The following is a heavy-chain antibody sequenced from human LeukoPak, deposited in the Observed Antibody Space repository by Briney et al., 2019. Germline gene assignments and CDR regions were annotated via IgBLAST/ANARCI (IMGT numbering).Heavy chain of an antibody. CDR2: ISSSSSYI. CDR1: GFTFSSYS. V-gene: IGHV3-21*01. Sequence: PGGSLRLSCAASGFTFSSYSMNWVRQAPGKGLEWVSSISSSSSYIYYADSVKGRFTISRDNAKNSLYLQMNSLRAEDTAVYYCAGEVVWDYDYVWGSYRSTAFDYWGQGTLVTVSS. CDR3: AGEVVWDYDYVWGSYRSTAFDY. D-gene: IGHD3-16*02. J-gene: IGHJ4*02.